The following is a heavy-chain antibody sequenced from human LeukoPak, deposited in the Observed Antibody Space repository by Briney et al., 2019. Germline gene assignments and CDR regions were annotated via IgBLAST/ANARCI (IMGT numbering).Heavy chain of an antibody. CDR1: GFTFSDFY. V-gene: IGHV3-11*01. J-gene: IGHJ4*02. CDR3: AAGYHNYIFDF. Sequence: GGFLRLSCAASGFTFSDFYMSWIRQAPGKGLEWVSYISTRGKTIYYADSVKGRFTISRDNAKNSLYLQMNSLRAEDTAVYYCAAGYHNYIFDFWGQGTLVTVSS. CDR2: ISTRGKTI. D-gene: IGHD4-11*01.